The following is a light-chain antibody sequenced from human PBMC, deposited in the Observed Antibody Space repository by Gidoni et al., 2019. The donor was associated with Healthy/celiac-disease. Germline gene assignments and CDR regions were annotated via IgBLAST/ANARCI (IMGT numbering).Light chain of an antibody. V-gene: IGLV3-21*02. Sequence: SYVLTQPPSVSVAPGQTARITCGGNNIGSKSVNWYQQKPGQAPVLVVYDDSDRPSGNPERFSGSNSGNTATLTISRVEAGDEADYYCQVWDSSSDHVVFGGGTKLTVL. CDR3: QVWDSSSDHVV. CDR2: DDS. J-gene: IGLJ2*01. CDR1: NIGSKS.